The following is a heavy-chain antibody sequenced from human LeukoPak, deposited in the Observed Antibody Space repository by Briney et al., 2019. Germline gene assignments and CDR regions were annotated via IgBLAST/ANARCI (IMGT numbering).Heavy chain of an antibody. CDR1: GFTFSSYW. D-gene: IGHD6-19*01. CDR3: ARDGGQWLALDY. V-gene: IGHV3-7*01. J-gene: IGHJ4*02. Sequence: GGSQRLSCAASGFTFSSYWISWVRQAPGKGLEWVANIKQDGSEKYYVDSVKGRFTISRDNAKNSLYLQMNSLRAEDTAVYYCARDGGQWLALDYWGQGTLVTVSS. CDR2: IKQDGSEK.